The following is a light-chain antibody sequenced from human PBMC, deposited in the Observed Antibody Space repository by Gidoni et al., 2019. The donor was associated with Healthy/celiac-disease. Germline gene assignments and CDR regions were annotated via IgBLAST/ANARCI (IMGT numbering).Light chain of an antibody. CDR1: QSVSSN. CDR3: QQYNNWPRT. V-gene: IGKV3-15*01. J-gene: IGKJ3*01. Sequence: EIVMTQSPATLSVSPGARATLSCRASQSVSSNLAWYQQKPGQAPRLLIYGASTRATGIPARFSGSGSGTEFTRTISSLQSEDFAVYYCQQYNNWPRTFGPGTKVDIK. CDR2: GAS.